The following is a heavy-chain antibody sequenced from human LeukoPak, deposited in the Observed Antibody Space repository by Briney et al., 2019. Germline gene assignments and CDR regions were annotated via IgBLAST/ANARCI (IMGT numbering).Heavy chain of an antibody. V-gene: IGHV3-48*03. CDR2: ISSSGSTI. CDR1: GFTFSSYE. CDR3: ARDWFHAIDY. J-gene: IGHJ4*02. Sequence: GGSLRLSCAASGFTFSSYEMNWVRQAPGKGLEWVSYISSSGSTIYYADSVKGRFTISRDNAKNTLYLQMNSLRDDDTAVYYCARDWFHAIDYWGQGTLVTVSS. D-gene: IGHD2/OR15-2a*01.